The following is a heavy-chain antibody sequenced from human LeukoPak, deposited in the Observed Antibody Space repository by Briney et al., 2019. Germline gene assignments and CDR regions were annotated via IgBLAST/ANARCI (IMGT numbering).Heavy chain of an antibody. D-gene: IGHD3-10*01. J-gene: IGHJ4*02. V-gene: IGHV3-11*05. Sequence: PGGSLILSCAASGFSFRDYYMSWIRQAPGKGLEWVSFISTDSVYTNYADPVKGRFTISRDNAKNSLYLQLNSLRAEDTAVYYCARESHGTGDQWGQGTLVTVSS. CDR3: ARESHGTGDQ. CDR1: GFSFRDYY. CDR2: ISTDSVYT.